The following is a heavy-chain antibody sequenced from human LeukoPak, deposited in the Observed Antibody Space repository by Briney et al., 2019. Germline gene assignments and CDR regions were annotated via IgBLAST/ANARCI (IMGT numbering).Heavy chain of an antibody. CDR2: FDPEDGET. Sequence: ASVKVSCKVSGYTLTELSMHWVRQAPGKGLEWMGGFDPEDGETIYAQEFQGRVTMTEDTSTDTAYMELSSLRSEDTAVYYCASKGGYYDSSGYPFDYWGQGTLVTVSS. D-gene: IGHD3-22*01. J-gene: IGHJ4*02. V-gene: IGHV1-24*01. CDR3: ASKGGYYDSSGYPFDY. CDR1: GYTLTELS.